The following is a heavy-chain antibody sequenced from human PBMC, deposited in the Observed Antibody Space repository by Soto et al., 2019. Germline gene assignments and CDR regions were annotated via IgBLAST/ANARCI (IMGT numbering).Heavy chain of an antibody. V-gene: IGHV3-23*01. CDR3: AKGRGQNWNFDY. J-gene: IGHJ4*02. Sequence: EVQLLESGGGSVQPGGSLRLSCAASGFTFSSYAMHWVRRPPGKGLEWVSSISGSGGTAYYAASVKGRFSISRDSLVNTLYLQMNSLRAEDTAVYYCAKGRGQNWNFDYWGSGTLVTVSP. CDR1: GFTFSSYA. CDR2: ISGSGGTA. D-gene: IGHD1-1*01.